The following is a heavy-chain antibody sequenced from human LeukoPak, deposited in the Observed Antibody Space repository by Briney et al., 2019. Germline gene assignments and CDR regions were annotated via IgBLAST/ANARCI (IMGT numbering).Heavy chain of an antibody. Sequence: PSETLSLTCAVSGYSISSGYYWGWIRQPPGKGLEWIRSMSHNRGTYYNPSLKSRVTISMDTSKNQFSLRLSSVTAADTAVYYCASYYASGVSAYNYYGMDVWGKGTTVTVSS. CDR1: GYSISSGYY. V-gene: IGHV4-38-2*01. CDR3: ASYYASGVSAYNYYGMDV. D-gene: IGHD3-10*01. CDR2: MSHNRGT. J-gene: IGHJ6*04.